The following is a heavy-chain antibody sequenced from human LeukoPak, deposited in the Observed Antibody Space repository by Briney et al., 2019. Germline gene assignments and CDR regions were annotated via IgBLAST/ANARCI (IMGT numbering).Heavy chain of an antibody. CDR1: GDSVSSNSAA. Sequence: SQTLSLTFAISGDSVSSNSAAWNWIRQSPSRGLEWLGSTYYRSKWYNDYAVSVKSRITINPDTSKNQFSLQLNSVTPEDTAVYYCARRGQLSRGVYYFDYWGQGTLVTISS. CDR3: ARRGQLSRGVYYFDY. D-gene: IGHD6-13*01. CDR2: TYYRSKWYN. J-gene: IGHJ4*02. V-gene: IGHV6-1*01.